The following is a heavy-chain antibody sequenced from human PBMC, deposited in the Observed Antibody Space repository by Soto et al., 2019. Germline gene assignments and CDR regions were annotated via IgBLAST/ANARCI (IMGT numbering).Heavy chain of an antibody. CDR2: IYTSGST. J-gene: IGHJ6*02. Sequence: SETLSLTCTVSGGSISSYYWSWIRQPAGKGLEWIGRIYTSGSTNYNPSLKSRVTMSVDTSKNQFSLKLSSVTAADTAVYYCAREQSSGSRYYYGMDVWGQGTTVTVSS. V-gene: IGHV4-4*07. CDR1: GGSISSYY. CDR3: AREQSSGSRYYYGMDV. D-gene: IGHD1-26*01.